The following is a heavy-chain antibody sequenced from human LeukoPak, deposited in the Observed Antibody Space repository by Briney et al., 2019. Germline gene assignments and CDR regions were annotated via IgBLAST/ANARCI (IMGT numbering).Heavy chain of an antibody. CDR2: ISAYNGNT. Sequence: ASVKVSCKASGYTFTSYGISWVRQAPGQGLEWMGWISAYNGNTNYAQKLQGRVTTTTDTSTSTAYMELRSLRSDDTAVYYCARGALTTIFGVVIISRGHAFDIWGQGTMVTVSS. V-gene: IGHV1-18*01. J-gene: IGHJ3*02. CDR3: ARGALTTIFGVVIISRGHAFDI. CDR1: GYTFTSYG. D-gene: IGHD3-3*01.